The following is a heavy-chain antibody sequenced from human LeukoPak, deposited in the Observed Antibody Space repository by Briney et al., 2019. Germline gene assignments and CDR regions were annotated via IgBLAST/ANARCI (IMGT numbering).Heavy chain of an antibody. CDR2: ISGSGGST. CDR1: GFTFSSYA. J-gene: IGHJ4*02. D-gene: IGHD3/OR15-3a*01. Sequence: GGSLRLSCAASGFTFSSYAMSWVRQAPGKGLEWVSAISGSGGSTYYADSVKGRFTISRDNSKNTLYLQMNSLRAEDTAVYYCAKDILLRDSLPIDYWGQGTLVTVSS. CDR3: AKDILLRDSLPIDY. V-gene: IGHV3-23*01.